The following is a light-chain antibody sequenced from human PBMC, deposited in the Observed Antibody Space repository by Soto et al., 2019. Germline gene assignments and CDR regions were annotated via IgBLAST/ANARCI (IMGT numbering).Light chain of an antibody. CDR2: AAS. J-gene: IGKJ1*01. Sequence: DIHMTQSPSSVSASVVDRVTMTCRASQGISSWLVWYQQKPGKAPKLLIYAASSLQSGVPSRFSGSGSGTDFTLTISGLQPEDLATYYCQQANSFPWTFGQGTKVDIK. CDR1: QGISSW. CDR3: QQANSFPWT. V-gene: IGKV1-12*01.